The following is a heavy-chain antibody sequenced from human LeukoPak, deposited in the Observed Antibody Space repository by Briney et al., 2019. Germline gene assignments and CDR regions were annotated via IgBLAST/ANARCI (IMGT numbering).Heavy chain of an antibody. CDR2: IYYSGST. J-gene: IGHJ4*02. CDR3: ARHGVHQNYDY. Sequence: SETLSLTCTVSGGSISISSYYXXWIRQPPGKGLEWIGSIYYSGSTYYNPSLKSRVTISVDTSKNQFSLKLSSVTAADTALYYCARHGVHQNYDYWGQGTLVTVSS. D-gene: IGHD1-1*01. V-gene: IGHV4-39*01. CDR1: GGSISISSYY.